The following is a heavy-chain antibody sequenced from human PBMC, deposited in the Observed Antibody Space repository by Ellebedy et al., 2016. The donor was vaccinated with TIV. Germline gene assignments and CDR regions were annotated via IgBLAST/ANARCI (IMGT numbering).Heavy chain of an antibody. CDR1: GFTFDDYT. J-gene: IGHJ4*02. CDR2: ISWDGGST. CDR3: AKDTAMVTFGYFDY. V-gene: IGHV3-43*01. Sequence: GESLKISXAASGFTFDDYTMHWVRQAPGKGLEWVSLISWDGGSTYYADSVKGRFTISRDNSKNSLYLQMNSLRTEDTALYYCAKDTAMVTFGYFDYWGQGTLVTVSS. D-gene: IGHD5-18*01.